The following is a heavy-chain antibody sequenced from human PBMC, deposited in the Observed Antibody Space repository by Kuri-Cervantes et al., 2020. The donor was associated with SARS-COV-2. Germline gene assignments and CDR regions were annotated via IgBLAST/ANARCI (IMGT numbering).Heavy chain of an antibody. CDR2: IGTAGDT. V-gene: IGHV3-13*01. Sequence: GGSLRLSCAASGFTFSSYDMHWVRQATGKGLEWVSAIGTAGDTYYPGSVKGRFTISRENAKNSLYLQMNSLRAEDTAVYYCARDAGASSSWYVDYWGQGTLVTVSS. D-gene: IGHD6-13*01. CDR1: GFTFSSYD. J-gene: IGHJ4*02. CDR3: ARDAGASSSWYVDY.